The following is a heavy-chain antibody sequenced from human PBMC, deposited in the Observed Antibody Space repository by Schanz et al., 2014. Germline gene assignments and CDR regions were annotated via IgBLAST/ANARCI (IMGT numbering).Heavy chain of an antibody. J-gene: IGHJ6*03. CDR2: ISHSGGSK. CDR1: GFTFNSYA. CDR3: ARDGDRFYHNYYMDV. V-gene: IGHV3-48*01. D-gene: IGHD4-17*01. Sequence: VQLVESGGGVVQPGRSLRLSCAAYGFTFNSYAMTWVRQAPGKGLEWVSSISHSGGSKYYADSVKGRFTVSRDNARNSLYLHMNTLGAEDTAVYYCARDGDRFYHNYYMDVWGQGTTVTVSS.